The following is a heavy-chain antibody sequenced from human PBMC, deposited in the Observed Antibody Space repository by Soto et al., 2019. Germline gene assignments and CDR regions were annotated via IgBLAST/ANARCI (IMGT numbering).Heavy chain of an antibody. CDR3: ARGSQIAATGTWDY. D-gene: IGHD6-13*01. CDR2: IRHDGGNK. Sequence: QVQLVESGGGVVQPGRSLRLSCAASGFTFNSYDMDWVRQAPGSGLEWVALIRHDGGNKYYADSVKGRFTISRDNSKNTLYLQMNSLRAEDTAVYYWARGSQIAATGTWDYWGQGTLVTVSS. J-gene: IGHJ4*02. CDR1: GFTFNSYD. V-gene: IGHV3-33*01.